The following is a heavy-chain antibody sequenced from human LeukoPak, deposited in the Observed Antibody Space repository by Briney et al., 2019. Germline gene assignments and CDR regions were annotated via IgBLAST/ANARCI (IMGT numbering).Heavy chain of an antibody. V-gene: IGHV3-23*01. J-gene: IGHJ5*02. CDR1: GFTFSSYA. Sequence: GGSLRLSCAASGFTFSSYAMSWVRQAPGKGLEWVSAISGSGGSTYYADSVKGRFTISRDNSENTLYLQMNSLRAEDTAVYYCAKDIAAAGRYNWFDPWGQGTLVTVSS. D-gene: IGHD6-13*01. CDR3: AKDIAAAGRYNWFDP. CDR2: ISGSGGST.